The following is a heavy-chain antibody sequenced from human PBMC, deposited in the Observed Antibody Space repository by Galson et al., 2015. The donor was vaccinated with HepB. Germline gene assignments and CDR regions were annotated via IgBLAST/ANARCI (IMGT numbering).Heavy chain of an antibody. CDR3: ARQKGIKIPFDY. J-gene: IGHJ4*02. D-gene: IGHD3-16*01. Sequence: SETLSLTCTVSGDSINTYYWSWIRQPPGKGLEWIGYIYYSGSTKYNPSLKGRVTISVDTSKNQFSLKLRSVTAADTAVYYCARQKGIKIPFDYWGQGTLVTVSS. V-gene: IGHV4-59*08. CDR2: IYYSGST. CDR1: GDSINTYY.